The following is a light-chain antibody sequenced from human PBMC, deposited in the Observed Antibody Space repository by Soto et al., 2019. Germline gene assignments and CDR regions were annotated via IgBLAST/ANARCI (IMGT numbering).Light chain of an antibody. CDR1: QSVSRY. J-gene: IGKJ5*01. CDR2: DAS. CDR3: QQYHNWPPIT. V-gene: IGKV3-11*01. Sequence: LSCRASQSVSRYLAWYQQKPGQAPRLLIYDASNRATGIPARFSGSGSGTDFTLTISSLELEDFAVYFCQQYHNWPPITFGQGTRLEIK.